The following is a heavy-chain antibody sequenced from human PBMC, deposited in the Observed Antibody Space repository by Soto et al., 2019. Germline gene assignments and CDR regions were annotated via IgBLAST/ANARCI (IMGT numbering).Heavy chain of an antibody. CDR3: ASPXDYCSSTSCYGEYYFDY. J-gene: IGHJ4*02. CDR1: GYTFTAYY. Sequence: ASVKVSCKASGYTFTAYYMHWVRQAPGQGLEWMGWINPNSGGTNYAQKFQGRVTMTRDTSIRTAYMDLSRLSSDDTAVYYCASPXDYCSSTSCYGEYYFDYWGQGTLVTVSS. D-gene: IGHD2-2*01. V-gene: IGHV1-2*02. CDR2: INPNSGGT.